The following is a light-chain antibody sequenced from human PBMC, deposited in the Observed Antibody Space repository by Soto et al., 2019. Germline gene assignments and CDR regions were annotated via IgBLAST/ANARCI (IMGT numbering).Light chain of an antibody. CDR3: QQANDFPYT. V-gene: IGKV1-12*01. J-gene: IGKJ2*01. CDR2: AAS. CDR1: RGISNR. Sequence: DIQMTQSPSSVSASVGDRVTITCRASRGISNRLAWYQQKRGRAPKLLIYAASSLQSGVPSRFSGSGSGTDFSLTISSLQPEDFATYFCQQANDFPYTFGQGTKLEIK.